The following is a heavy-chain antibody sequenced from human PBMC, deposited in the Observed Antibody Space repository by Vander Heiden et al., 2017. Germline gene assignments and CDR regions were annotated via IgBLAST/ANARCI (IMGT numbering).Heavy chain of an antibody. J-gene: IGHJ4*02. D-gene: IGHD4-17*01. CDR2: IWYDGDNK. Sequence: QVQLVESGGGVVQPGRALRLSCAASGFTFTTYGIHWVRQAPGRGLEWVAHIWYDGDNKYYADSVKGRFTISRDNSKNTVYLQMNSLRPDDTAVYYGARDPSTMDGDYPRYWGQGTLGTVSS. CDR3: ARDPSTMDGDYPRY. CDR1: GFTFTTYG. V-gene: IGHV3-33*01.